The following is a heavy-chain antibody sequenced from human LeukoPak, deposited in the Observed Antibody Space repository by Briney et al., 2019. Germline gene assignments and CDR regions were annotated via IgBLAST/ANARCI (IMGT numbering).Heavy chain of an antibody. CDR2: IYHSGST. Sequence: PSETLSLTCAVSGGSISSSNWWSWVRQPPGKGLEWIGEIYHSGSTNYNPSLKSRVTISVGTSKNQFSLKLSSVTAADTAVYFCARAWFGYYYGSGSSWQHYFDSWGQGTLVTVSS. CDR1: GGSISSSNW. CDR3: ARAWFGYYYGSGSSWQHYFDS. D-gene: IGHD3-10*01. V-gene: IGHV4-4*02. J-gene: IGHJ4*02.